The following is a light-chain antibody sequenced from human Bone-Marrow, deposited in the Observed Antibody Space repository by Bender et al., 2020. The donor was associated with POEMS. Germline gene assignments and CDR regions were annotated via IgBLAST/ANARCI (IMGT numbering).Light chain of an antibody. Sequence: SYDLTQPPSLSVSPGQTAKITCSGHIDFTYWYQQKTGEAPVLIIYKNIERPTGIPDRFSGSIDMSSNSASLTISGLETEDEADYYCQSFDAKSRVFGGGTKLTVL. CDR1: IDF. V-gene: IGLV3-25*03. CDR2: KNI. CDR3: QSFDAKSRV. J-gene: IGLJ3*02.